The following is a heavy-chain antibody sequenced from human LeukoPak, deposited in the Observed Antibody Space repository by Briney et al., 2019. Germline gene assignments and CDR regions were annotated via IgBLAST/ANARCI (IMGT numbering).Heavy chain of an antibody. V-gene: IGHV4-34*01. CDR3: ARSLYYYDSSGYYEDDAFDI. CDR2: INHSGST. D-gene: IGHD3-22*01. J-gene: IGHJ3*02. Sequence: ASETLSLTCAVYGGSFSGYYWSWIRQPPGKGLEWIGEINHSGSTNYSPSLKSRVTISVDTSKNQFSLKLSSVTAADTAVYYCARSLYYYDSSGYYEDDAFDIWGQGTMVTVSS. CDR1: GGSFSGYY.